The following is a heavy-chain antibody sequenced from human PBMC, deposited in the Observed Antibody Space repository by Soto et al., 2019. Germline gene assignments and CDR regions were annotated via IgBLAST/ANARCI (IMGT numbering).Heavy chain of an antibody. V-gene: IGHV3-30*03. J-gene: IGHJ4*02. D-gene: IGHD6-19*01. CDR1: GFTFSSYG. CDR3: ARDHIAVAGIGY. Sequence: SLRLSCAASGFTFSSYGMHWVRQAPGKGLEWVAVISYDGSNKYYADSVKGRFTISRDNAKNSLYLQMDSLRAEDTAVYYCARDHIAVAGIGYWGQGTLVTVSS. CDR2: ISYDGSNK.